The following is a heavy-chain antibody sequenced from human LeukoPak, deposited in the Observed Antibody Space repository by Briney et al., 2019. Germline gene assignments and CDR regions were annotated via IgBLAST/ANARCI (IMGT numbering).Heavy chain of an antibody. J-gene: IGHJ4*02. D-gene: IGHD4-23*01. CDR1: GFTFSSYS. Sequence: GGSLRLSCAASGFTFSSYSMNWVRQAPGRGLEWVSYISSSSSTIYYADSVKGRFTISRDNAKNSLYLQMNSLRDEDTAVYYCARDPTDYGGNSMGSYWGQGTLVTVSS. V-gene: IGHV3-48*02. CDR3: ARDPTDYGGNSMGSY. CDR2: ISSSSSTI.